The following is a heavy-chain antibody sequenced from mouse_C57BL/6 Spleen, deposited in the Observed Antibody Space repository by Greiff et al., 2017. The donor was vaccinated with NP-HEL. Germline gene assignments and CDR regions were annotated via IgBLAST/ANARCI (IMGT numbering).Heavy chain of an antibody. Sequence: EVHLVESGPGLVKPSQSLSLTCSVTGYSITSGYYWNWIRQFPGNKLEWMGYISYDGSNNYNPSLKNRISITRDTSKNQFFLKLNSVTTEDTATYYCARGDDYEYFDVWGTGTTVTVSS. CDR3: ARGDDYEYFDV. CDR1: GYSITSGYY. V-gene: IGHV3-6*01. J-gene: IGHJ1*03. D-gene: IGHD2-4*01. CDR2: ISYDGSN.